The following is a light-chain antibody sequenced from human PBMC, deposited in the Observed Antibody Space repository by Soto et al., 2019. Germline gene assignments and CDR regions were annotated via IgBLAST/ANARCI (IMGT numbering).Light chain of an antibody. CDR3: QQPSNLPCT. CDR1: QSVSSSY. J-gene: IGKJ1*01. CDR2: GAS. V-gene: IGKV3-20*02. Sequence: VFALSLCNLSLSPGERATLSCRSTQSVSSSYLDWYQQKPGQAPKLLIYGASSRDTGIPARFSGSGSGADFTLTISSLQPEDFAAYYCQQPSNLPCTFGEGTKVDIK.